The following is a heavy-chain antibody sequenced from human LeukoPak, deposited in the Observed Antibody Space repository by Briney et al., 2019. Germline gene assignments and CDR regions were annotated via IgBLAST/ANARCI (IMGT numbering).Heavy chain of an antibody. CDR2: TSPYNGNT. J-gene: IGHJ5*02. V-gene: IGHV1-18*01. CDR3: ARAGHTLIRGSLDP. Sequence: ASVKVSCKVSGYTFREYGITWVRQAPGQGLEWMGWTSPYNGNTNYAQKFQGRVTMTTDTSTRSAYMELRSLRSDDTAVYYCARAGHTLIRGSLDPWGQGTLVTVSS. CDR1: GYTFREYG. D-gene: IGHD3-10*01.